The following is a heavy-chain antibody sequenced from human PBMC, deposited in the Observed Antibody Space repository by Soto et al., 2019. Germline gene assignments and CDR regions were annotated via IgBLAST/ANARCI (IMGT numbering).Heavy chain of an antibody. J-gene: IGHJ4*02. Sequence: GASVKVSCKASGYTFTSYGISWVRRAPGQELEWMGWISAYNGNTNYAQKLQGRVTMTTDSSTSTAYMELRSLRSDDTAVYYCARELDSSGYHGDSDYWGQGTLVTVSS. CDR3: ARELDSSGYHGDSDY. CDR1: GYTFTSYG. CDR2: ISAYNGNT. D-gene: IGHD3-22*01. V-gene: IGHV1-18*01.